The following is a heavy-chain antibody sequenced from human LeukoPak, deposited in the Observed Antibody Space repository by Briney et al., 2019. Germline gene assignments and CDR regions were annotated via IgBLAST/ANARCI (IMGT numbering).Heavy chain of an antibody. D-gene: IGHD2-8*02. V-gene: IGHV3-30*18. Sequence: GGCLRLSCGASRFTFSSYSIHWVRQAPGRGLGWDAVISYDGSGIHYADSVRGRFTISRDNSKNTVYVQMGSLRPEVTALYYCTKGDWEFGSTGYFDYWRQGPLVTVSS. CDR2: ISYDGSGI. CDR1: RFTFSSYS. J-gene: IGHJ4*02. CDR3: TKGDWEFGSTGYFDY.